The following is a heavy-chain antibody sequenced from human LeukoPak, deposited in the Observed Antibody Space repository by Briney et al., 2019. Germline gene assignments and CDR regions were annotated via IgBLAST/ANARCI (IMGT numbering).Heavy chain of an antibody. CDR3: ARVGPEHYDFWSGYYTGRVYFDY. J-gene: IGHJ4*02. Sequence: SETLSLTCTVSGGSISSYYWSWIRQPPGKGLEWIGYIYYSGSTNYNPSLKSRVTISVDTSKNQFSLKLSSVTAADTAVYYCARVGPEHYDFWSGYYTGRVYFDYWGRGTLVTVSS. D-gene: IGHD3-3*01. V-gene: IGHV4-59*01. CDR1: GGSISSYY. CDR2: IYYSGST.